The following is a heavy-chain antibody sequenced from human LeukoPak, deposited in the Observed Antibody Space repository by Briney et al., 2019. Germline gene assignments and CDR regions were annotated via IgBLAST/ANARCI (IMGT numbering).Heavy chain of an antibody. Sequence: GGSLRLSCAASGFTFSSYSMNWVRQAPGKGLEWVSSISSSSSYIYYADSVKGRFTISGDNAKNSLYLQMNSLRAEDTAVYYCARGGDGYNHYFDYWGQGTLVTVSS. CDR2: ISSSSSYI. J-gene: IGHJ4*02. D-gene: IGHD5-24*01. V-gene: IGHV3-21*01. CDR3: ARGGDGYNHYFDY. CDR1: GFTFSSYS.